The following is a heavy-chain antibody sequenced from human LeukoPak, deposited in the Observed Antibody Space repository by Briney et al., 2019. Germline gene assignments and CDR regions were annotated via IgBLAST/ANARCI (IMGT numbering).Heavy chain of an antibody. V-gene: IGHV3-48*01. J-gene: IGHJ5*02. CDR1: GFTFSSYS. CDR3: ARDLAAAGTDWFDP. Sequence: PGGSLRLSCAASGFTFSSYSMNWVRQAPGKGLEWVSYISSSSSTIYYADSVKGRFTISRDNAKNSLYLQMNSLRAEDTAVYYCARDLAAAGTDWFDPWGQGTLVTVSS. CDR2: ISSSSSTI. D-gene: IGHD6-13*01.